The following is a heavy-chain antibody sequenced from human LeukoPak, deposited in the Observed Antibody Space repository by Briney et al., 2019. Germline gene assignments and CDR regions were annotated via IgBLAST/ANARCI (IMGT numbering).Heavy chain of an antibody. CDR1: GYTFTSYD. D-gene: IGHD2-2*01. J-gene: IGHJ4*02. Sequence: ASVKVSCKASGYTFTSYDINWVRQAPGQGLEWMGWISAYNGNTNYAQKLQGRVTMTTDTSTSTAYMELRSLRSDDTAVYYSARVGGIIKDPGGPGYCSSTSCSLFDYWGQGTLVTVSS. CDR3: ARVGGIIKDPGGPGYCSSTSCSLFDY. V-gene: IGHV1-18*01. CDR2: ISAYNGNT.